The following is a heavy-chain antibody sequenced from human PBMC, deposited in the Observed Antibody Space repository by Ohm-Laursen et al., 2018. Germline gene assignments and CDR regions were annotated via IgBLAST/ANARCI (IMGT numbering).Heavy chain of an antibody. CDR3: AKGTTDVDY. Sequence: SLRLSCAASGFPFSGYSMNWVRQAPGKGLEWVSGISVSGSSTDYADSVKGRFTISRDNSKNTLYLQMNSLRAEDTAVYYCAKGTTDVDYWGQGTLVTVSS. CDR1: GFPFSGYS. CDR2: ISVSGSST. J-gene: IGHJ4*02. V-gene: IGHV3-23*01. D-gene: IGHD1-1*01.